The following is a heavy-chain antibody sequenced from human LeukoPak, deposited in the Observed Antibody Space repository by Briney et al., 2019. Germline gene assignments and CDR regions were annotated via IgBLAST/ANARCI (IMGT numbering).Heavy chain of an antibody. D-gene: IGHD2-2*01. J-gene: IGHJ4*02. CDR3: ARDYCSSTSCLFDY. CDR1: GYTFTSYA. CDR2: INAGNGNT. V-gene: IGHV1-3*01. Sequence: AASVKVSCKASGYTFTSYAMHWVRQAPGRRLEWMGWINAGNGNTKYSQKFQGRVTITRDTSASTAYMELSSLRSEDTAVYYCARDYCSSTSCLFDYWGQGTLVTVSS.